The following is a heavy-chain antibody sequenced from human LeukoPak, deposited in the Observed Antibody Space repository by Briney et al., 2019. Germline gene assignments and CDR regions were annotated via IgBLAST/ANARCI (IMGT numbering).Heavy chain of an antibody. CDR1: GFTFNNYA. J-gene: IGHJ4*02. Sequence: GGSLRLSCAASGFTFNNYAMSWVRQAPGKGLEWVSAITASGSNTYYADSVRGRFTISRDNSKNTPYLQMNSLRAEDSAIYYCAKEAPPRGRLFFVDYWGQGALVTVSS. CDR3: AKEAPPRGRLFFVDY. CDR2: ITASGSNT. V-gene: IGHV3-23*01. D-gene: IGHD3-3*01.